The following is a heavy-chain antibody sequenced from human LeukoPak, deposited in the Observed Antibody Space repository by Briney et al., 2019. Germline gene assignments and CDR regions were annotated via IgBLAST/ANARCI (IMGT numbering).Heavy chain of an antibody. CDR2: INPDGSET. Sequence: PGGSLRRSCAASGFTFSTYWINWARQAPGKGLEWVGNINPDGSETYYVDSVKGRFIISRDNAKNSLYLQMNSLKTEDTAVYYCFGIFWGQGTLVTVSS. J-gene: IGHJ4*02. D-gene: IGHD1-14*01. CDR3: FGIF. V-gene: IGHV3-7*01. CDR1: GFTFSTYW.